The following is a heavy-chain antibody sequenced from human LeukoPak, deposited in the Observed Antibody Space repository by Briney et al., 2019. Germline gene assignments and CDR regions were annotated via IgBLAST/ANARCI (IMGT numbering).Heavy chain of an antibody. D-gene: IGHD3-3*01. Sequence: PSETLSLTCTVSGGSISTYYWNWTRQPPGKGLEWIGYIYYSGSTNYNPSLESRVTISVDTSKNQFSLKLSSVTTADTAVYYCARSYDFWSGMDVWGKGTTVTVSS. CDR3: ARSYDFWSGMDV. V-gene: IGHV4-59*01. CDR1: GGSISTYY. CDR2: IYYSGST. J-gene: IGHJ6*04.